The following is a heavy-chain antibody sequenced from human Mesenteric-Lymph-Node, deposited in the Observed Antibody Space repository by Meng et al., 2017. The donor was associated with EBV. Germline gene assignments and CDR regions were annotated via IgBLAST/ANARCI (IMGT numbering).Heavy chain of an antibody. D-gene: IGHD3-10*01. CDR1: GDSIITYNW. V-gene: IGHV4-4*02. CDR3: VKVQSSGRSSWFDP. CDR2: IYHSGST. Sequence: QVQLQASGPGQVDPSGTLSLPCAVSGDSIITYNWWTWLRQSPEKGLEWIGEIYHSGSTNYNPSLRSRVTISMDKSRNQFSLKMTSVTAADTAIYYCVKVQSSGRSSWFDPWGQGTLVTVSS. J-gene: IGHJ5*02.